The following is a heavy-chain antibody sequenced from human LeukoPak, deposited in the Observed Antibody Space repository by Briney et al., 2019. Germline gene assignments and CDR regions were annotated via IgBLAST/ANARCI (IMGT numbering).Heavy chain of an antibody. V-gene: IGHV3-74*01. CDR1: GFTFSSYW. D-gene: IGHD2-2*01. CDR3: ARDSSHIVVVPPVIPVGLDNWFDP. Sequence: GGSLRLSCAASGFTFSSYWMHWVRQAPGKGLVWVSRIKGDGSSTSYADSVKGRFTISRDNAKNSLYLQMSDLRAEDTAVYYCARDSSHIVVVPPVIPVGLDNWFDPWGQGTLVTVSS. J-gene: IGHJ5*02. CDR2: IKGDGSST.